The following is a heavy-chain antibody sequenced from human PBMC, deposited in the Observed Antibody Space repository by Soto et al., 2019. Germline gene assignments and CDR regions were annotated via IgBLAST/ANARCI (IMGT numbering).Heavy chain of an antibody. Sequence: SVKVSCKASGGTFSSYAISWVRQAPGQGLEWMGGIIPIFGTANYAQKFQGRVTITADESTSTAYLELSSLRSEDTAVYYCARGTNYGDYAYYYYGMDVWGQGTTVTVSS. CDR1: GGTFSSYA. J-gene: IGHJ6*02. V-gene: IGHV1-69*13. CDR3: ARGTNYGDYAYYYYGMDV. CDR2: IIPIFGTA. D-gene: IGHD4-17*01.